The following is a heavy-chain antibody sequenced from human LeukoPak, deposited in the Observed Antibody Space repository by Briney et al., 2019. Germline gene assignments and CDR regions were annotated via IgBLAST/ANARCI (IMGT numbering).Heavy chain of an antibody. CDR3: AKDGYYYDSSGYLWVD. J-gene: IGHJ4*02. Sequence: GSLRLSCAASGFTFSSYAMSWVRQAPGKGLEWVSAISGSGGSTYYADSVKGRFTISRDNSKNTLYLQMNSLRAEDTAVYYCAKDGYYYDSSGYLWVDWGQGTLVTVSS. D-gene: IGHD3-22*01. CDR1: GFTFSSYA. CDR2: ISGSGGST. V-gene: IGHV3-23*01.